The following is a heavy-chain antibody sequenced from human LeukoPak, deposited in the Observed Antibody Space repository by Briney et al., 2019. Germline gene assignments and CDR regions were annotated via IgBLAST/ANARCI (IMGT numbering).Heavy chain of an antibody. V-gene: IGHV4-4*07. CDR3: AREDPLYYYDSSGYSGTTDY. Sequence: SETLSLTCTVSGGSISSYYWSWIRQPAGKGLEWIGRIYTSRSTNYNPSLKSRVTMSVDTSKNQFSLKLSSVTAADTAVYYCAREDPLYYYDSSGYSGTTDYWGQGTLVTVSS. J-gene: IGHJ4*02. D-gene: IGHD3-22*01. CDR2: IYTSRST. CDR1: GGSISSYY.